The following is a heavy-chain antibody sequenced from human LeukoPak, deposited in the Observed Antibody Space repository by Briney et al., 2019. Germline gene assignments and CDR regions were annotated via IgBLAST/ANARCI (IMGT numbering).Heavy chain of an antibody. V-gene: IGHV4-59*01. J-gene: IGHJ4*02. CDR1: GGSISSYY. CDR3: ARVTGYVIEDYFDY. CDR2: IYYSGST. Sequence: PSETLSLTCTVSGGSISSYYWSWIRQPPGKGLEWIGYIYYSGSTNYNPSLKSRVTISVDTSKNQFSLKLSSVTAADTAVYYCARVTGYVIEDYFDYWGQGTLVTVSS. D-gene: IGHD3-22*01.